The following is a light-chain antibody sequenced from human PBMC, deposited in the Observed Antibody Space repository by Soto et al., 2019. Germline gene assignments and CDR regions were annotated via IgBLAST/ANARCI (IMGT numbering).Light chain of an antibody. V-gene: IGLV2-14*01. J-gene: IGLJ1*01. CDR3: TSFSSSTSLYV. CDR2: QVT. CDR1: TRDIGGYNY. Sequence: QSALTQPASVSGSPGQSITISCTGTTRDIGGYNYISWYQQLPGKAPKLMIYQVTIRPSGISNRFSGSKSGNTASLTISGLHAEDEADYYCTSFSSSTSLYVFGTGTKLTVL.